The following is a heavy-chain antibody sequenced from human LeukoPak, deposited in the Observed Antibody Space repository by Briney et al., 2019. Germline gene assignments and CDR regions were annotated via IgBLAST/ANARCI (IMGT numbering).Heavy chain of an antibody. J-gene: IGHJ6*02. CDR3: ARLAGINYYGMDV. CDR1: GGSISSSNW. V-gene: IGHV4-4*02. CDR2: IYYSGST. D-gene: IGHD6-13*01. Sequence: SGTLSLTCAVSGGSISSSNWWSWVRQPPGKGLGGIGYIYYSGSTNYNPSLKSRVTISVDTSKNQFSLKLSSVTAADTAVYYCARLAGINYYGMDVWGQGTTVTVSS.